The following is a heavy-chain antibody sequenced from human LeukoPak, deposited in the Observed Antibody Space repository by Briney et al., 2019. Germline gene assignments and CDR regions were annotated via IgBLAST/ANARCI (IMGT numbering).Heavy chain of an antibody. CDR3: TWRYNYDSSGYYYVRDAFDI. J-gene: IGHJ3*02. CDR1: GFTFGDYV. D-gene: IGHD3-22*01. V-gene: IGHV3-49*04. Sequence: QAGGSLRLSCTASGFTFGDYVMSWVRQAPGKGLEWVGFIRSKAYGGTTKNAASVKGRSTISRDDSRSIAYLQMNSLKTEDTAVYYCTWRYNYDSSGYYYVRDAFDIWGQGTMVTVSS. CDR2: IRSKAYGGTT.